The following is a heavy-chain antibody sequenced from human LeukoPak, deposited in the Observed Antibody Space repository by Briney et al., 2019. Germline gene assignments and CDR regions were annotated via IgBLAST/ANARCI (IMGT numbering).Heavy chain of an antibody. Sequence: GESLKISCKGSGYSFTSYWIGWVRQKPGKGLEWMGIIYPGDSDTRYSPSFQGQVTISADKSISTAYLQWSSLKASDTAMYYCARGSRGYDFWSGYPNWFDPWGQGTLVTVSS. CDR2: IYPGDSDT. CDR1: GYSFTSYW. D-gene: IGHD3-3*01. CDR3: ARGSRGYDFWSGYPNWFDP. V-gene: IGHV5-51*01. J-gene: IGHJ5*02.